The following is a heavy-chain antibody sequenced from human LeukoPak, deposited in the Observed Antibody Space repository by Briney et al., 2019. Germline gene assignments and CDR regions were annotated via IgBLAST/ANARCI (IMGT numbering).Heavy chain of an antibody. Sequence: SETLSLTCTVSGGSISSNTYYWGWIRQPPGKGLEWIGSIYYSGSTYYNPSLKSRVTISVDTSKNQFSLKLSSVTAADTAVYYCATPTCYDILTGYYSGFPDAFDIWGQGTMVTVSS. CDR1: GGSISSNTYY. CDR3: ATPTCYDILTGYYSGFPDAFDI. CDR2: IYYSGST. J-gene: IGHJ3*02. V-gene: IGHV4-39*01. D-gene: IGHD3-9*01.